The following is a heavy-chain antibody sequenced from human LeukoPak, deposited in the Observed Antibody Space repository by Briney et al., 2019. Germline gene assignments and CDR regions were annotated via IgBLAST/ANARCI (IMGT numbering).Heavy chain of an antibody. V-gene: IGHV4-59*08. CDR1: GGSISSYY. CDR3: ARLQSGYSSGWHFDY. D-gene: IGHD6-19*01. CDR2: IYYSGST. Sequence: ASETLSLTCTVSGGSISSYYWSWIRQPPGKELEWIGYIYYSGSTNYNPSLKSRVTISVDTSKNQFSLKLSSVTAADTAVYYCARLQSGYSSGWHFDYWGQGTLVTVSS. J-gene: IGHJ4*02.